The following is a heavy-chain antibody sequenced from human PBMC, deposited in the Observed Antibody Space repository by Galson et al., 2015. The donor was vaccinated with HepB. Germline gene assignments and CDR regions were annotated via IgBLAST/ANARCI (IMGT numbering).Heavy chain of an antibody. J-gene: IGHJ4*02. CDR2: VSYDGINK. V-gene: IGHV3-30*03. CDR3: ARGRNYYASTGSYDH. CDR1: GFSFSSYG. D-gene: IGHD2-8*02. Sequence: SLRLSCAASGFSFSSYGMHWVRQAPGTGLEWVAAVSYDGINKYYSDSLKGRFTISRDNSKNTLYLQMNSPRVEDTAVYYCARGRNYYASTGSYDHRGQGTLVTVSS.